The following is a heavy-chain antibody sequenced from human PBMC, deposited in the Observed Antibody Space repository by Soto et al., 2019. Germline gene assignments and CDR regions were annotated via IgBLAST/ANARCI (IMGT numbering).Heavy chain of an antibody. CDR3: ARVGWQWLVRGAFDI. D-gene: IGHD6-19*01. J-gene: IGHJ3*02. Sequence: QVQLVQSGAEEKKPGASVKVSCKASGYTFTSYAMHWVRQAPGQRLEWMGWINAGNGNTKYSQKFQGRVTITRDTSASTAYMELSSLRSEDTAVYYCARVGWQWLVRGAFDIWGQGTMVTVSS. CDR2: INAGNGNT. CDR1: GYTFTSYA. V-gene: IGHV1-3*05.